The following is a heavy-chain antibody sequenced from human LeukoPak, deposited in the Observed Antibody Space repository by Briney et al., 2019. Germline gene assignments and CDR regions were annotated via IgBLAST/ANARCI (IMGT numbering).Heavy chain of an antibody. J-gene: IGHJ4*02. CDR1: GGSISTSSYY. CDR3: ARRGGAAAGTYFDY. V-gene: IGHV4-39*01. Sequence: SETLSLTCTVSGGSISTSSYYWGWIRQPPGKGLEWIGSIYYSGSTYHNPSLESRVTMSIHTSKNQFSLKLSSVTAADTAVYYCARRGGAAAGTYFDYWGQGTLVTVSS. CDR2: IYYSGST. D-gene: IGHD6-13*01.